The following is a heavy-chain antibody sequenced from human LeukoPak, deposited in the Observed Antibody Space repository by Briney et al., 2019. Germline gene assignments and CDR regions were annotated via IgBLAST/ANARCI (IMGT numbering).Heavy chain of an antibody. V-gene: IGHV4-59*06. Sequence: PSETLSLTCTVSGGSISSYYWSWIRQHPGKGLEWIGYIYYRGSTYYNPSLKSRTTISVDTSKNQFSLKLSSVTAADTAVYYCARRGDAYKFDYWGQGTLVTVSS. CDR1: GGSISSYY. CDR2: IYYRGST. D-gene: IGHD3-16*01. CDR3: ARRGDAYKFDY. J-gene: IGHJ4*02.